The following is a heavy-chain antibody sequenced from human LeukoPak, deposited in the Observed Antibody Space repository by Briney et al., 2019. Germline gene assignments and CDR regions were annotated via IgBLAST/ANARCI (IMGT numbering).Heavy chain of an antibody. CDR2: IYTGGSASYNRIHPSGST. D-gene: IGHD3/OR15-3a*01. CDR1: GGSITSGSYY. Sequence: SETLSLTCTVSGGSITSGSYYWSWIRQPAGKGLEWIGRIYTGGSASYNRIHPSGSTNYNPSLESRVTISVDTSKNEFSLRLTSVTAADTAVYYCARQTGSGLFILPGGQGTLVTVSS. J-gene: IGHJ4*02. V-gene: IGHV4-61*02. CDR3: ARQTGSGLFILP.